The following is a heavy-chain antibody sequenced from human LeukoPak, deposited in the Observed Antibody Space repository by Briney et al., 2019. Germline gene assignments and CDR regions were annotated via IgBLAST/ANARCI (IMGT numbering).Heavy chain of an antibody. CDR1: GGTFRSYA. D-gene: IGHD3-10*01. CDR3: ARGYYYGSGIGAFDI. Sequence: EASVKVSCKASGGTFRSYAISWVQQAPGQGLEWMGGIIPIFGTANYAQKFQGRVTITTDESTSTAYMELSSLRSEDTAVYYCARGYYYGSGIGAFDIWGQGTMVTVSS. CDR2: IIPIFGTA. J-gene: IGHJ3*02. V-gene: IGHV1-69*05.